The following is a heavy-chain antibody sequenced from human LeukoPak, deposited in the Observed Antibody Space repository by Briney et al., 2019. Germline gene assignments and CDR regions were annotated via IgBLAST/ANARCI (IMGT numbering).Heavy chain of an antibody. CDR2: IYYSGST. V-gene: IGHV4-59*01. Sequence: SETLSLTCTVSGGSISSYYWSWIRQPPGKGLEWIGYIYYSGSTNYNPSLKSRVTISVDTSKNQFPLRLSSVTAADTAVYYCARDKWGVRGRFFDIWGQGTMVTVSS. J-gene: IGHJ3*02. D-gene: IGHD3-10*01. CDR1: GGSISSYY. CDR3: ARDKWGVRGRFFDI.